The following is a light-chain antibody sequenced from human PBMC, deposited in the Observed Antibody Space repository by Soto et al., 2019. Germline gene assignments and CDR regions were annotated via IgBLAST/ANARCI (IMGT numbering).Light chain of an antibody. Sequence: QSALPQPPSASGSHGQSVTISCIGTSSDVGGYNYVSWYQQHPGKAPKLMIYEVSKRPSGVPDRFSGSKSGNTASLTVSGLQTEDEADYYCSSYAASNNLGVFGGGTKLTVL. CDR1: SSDVGGYNY. CDR2: EVS. CDR3: SSYAASNNLGV. J-gene: IGLJ2*01. V-gene: IGLV2-8*01.